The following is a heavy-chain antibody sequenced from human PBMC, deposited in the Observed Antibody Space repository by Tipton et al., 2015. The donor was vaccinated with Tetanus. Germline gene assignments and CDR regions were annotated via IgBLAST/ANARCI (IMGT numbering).Heavy chain of an antibody. CDR2: ISAYNGNT. CDR3: ARELSITMIVVVSAFDI. Sequence: QLVQSGAEVKKPGASVKVSCKASGYTFTSYGISWVRQAPGQGLEWMGWISAYNGNTNYAQKLQGRVTMTTDTSTSTAYMELRSLRSNDTAVYYCARELSITMIVVVSAFDIWGQGTMVTVSS. J-gene: IGHJ3*02. CDR1: GYTFTSYG. V-gene: IGHV1-18*01. D-gene: IGHD3-22*01.